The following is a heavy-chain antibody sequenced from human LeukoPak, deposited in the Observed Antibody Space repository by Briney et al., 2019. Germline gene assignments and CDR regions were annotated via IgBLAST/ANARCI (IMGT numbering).Heavy chain of an antibody. CDR2: IYYSGST. V-gene: IGHV4-39*01. CDR1: GGSISSSSYY. J-gene: IGHJ4*02. CDR3: ARPTGLKEYDY. Sequence: SETLSLTCTVSGGSISSSSYYWGWIRQPPGKGLEWIGSIYYSGSTYYNPSLKSRVTISVDTSKNQFSLKLSSVTAADTAVYYCARPTGLKEYDYWGQGTLVTASS. D-gene: IGHD4-17*01.